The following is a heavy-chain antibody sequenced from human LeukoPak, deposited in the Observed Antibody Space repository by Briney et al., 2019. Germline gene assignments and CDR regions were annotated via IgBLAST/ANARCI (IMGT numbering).Heavy chain of an antibody. CDR3: ARYGAWRAVFDI. V-gene: IGHV3-66*01. D-gene: IGHD3-10*01. CDR2: IYSGGST. J-gene: IGHJ3*02. Sequence: GGSLRLSCAASGFTVSSNYMTWVRQAPGKGLEWVSVIYSGGSTYYADSVQGRFTISRDNSKNTLYLQMNSLRFEDTAVYYCARYGAWRAVFDIWGQGTMVTVSS. CDR1: GFTVSSNY.